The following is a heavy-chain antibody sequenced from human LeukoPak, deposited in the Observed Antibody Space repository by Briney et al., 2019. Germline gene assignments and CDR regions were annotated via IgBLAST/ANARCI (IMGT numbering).Heavy chain of an antibody. D-gene: IGHD4-17*01. CDR2: ISYDGSNK. J-gene: IGHJ1*01. CDR1: GFTFSSYG. V-gene: IGHV3-30*03. CDR3: ARDPLRGTTVTMGGVQH. Sequence: GGSLRLSCAASGFTFSSYGMHWVRQAPGKGLEWVAVISYDGSNKYYADSVKGRFTISRDNSKNTLYLQMNSLRAEDTAVYYCARDPLRGTTVTMGGVQHWGQGTLVTVSS.